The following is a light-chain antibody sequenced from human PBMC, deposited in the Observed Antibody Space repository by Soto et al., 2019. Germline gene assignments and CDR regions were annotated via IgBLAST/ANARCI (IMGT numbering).Light chain of an antibody. CDR3: QQLNSYPLT. CDR1: QAINNY. CDR2: AAS. J-gene: IGKJ4*01. V-gene: IGKV1-8*01. Sequence: AIRMTQSPSSLSASTGDRFTITCRASQAINNYLVWFQQKPGKAPKLLIYAASTLQSGVPSRFSGSGSGTDFTLTISSLQPEDFATYYCQQLNSYPLTFGGGTKVDIK.